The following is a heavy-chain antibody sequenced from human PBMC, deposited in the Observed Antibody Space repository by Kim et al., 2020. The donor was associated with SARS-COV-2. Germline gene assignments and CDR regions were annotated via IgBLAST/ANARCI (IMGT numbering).Heavy chain of an antibody. CDR3: AIVRYFDLRDAFDI. CDR2: IYHSGST. V-gene: IGHV4-38-2*02. D-gene: IGHD3-9*01. CDR1: GYSISSGYY. J-gene: IGHJ3*02. Sequence: SETLSLTCTVSGYSISSGYYWGWIRQPPGKGLEWIGSIYHSGSTYYNPSLKSRVTISVDTSKNQFSLKLSSVTAADTAVYYCAIVRYFDLRDAFDIWGQGTMVTVSS.